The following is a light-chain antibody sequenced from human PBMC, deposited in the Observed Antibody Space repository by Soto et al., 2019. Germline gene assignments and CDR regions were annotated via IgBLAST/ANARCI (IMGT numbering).Light chain of an antibody. Sequence: EIVLTQSPGTLSLSPGERATLSCRASQSIGTNLAWYQQKPGQAPRLLFYGASTRATGVPARFSGSGSGTEFTLTISSLQSEDFAVYYCQQLDNWPPGWPFGQGTKVDI. J-gene: IGKJ1*01. CDR2: GAS. CDR1: QSIGTN. CDR3: QQLDNWPPGWP. V-gene: IGKV3-15*01.